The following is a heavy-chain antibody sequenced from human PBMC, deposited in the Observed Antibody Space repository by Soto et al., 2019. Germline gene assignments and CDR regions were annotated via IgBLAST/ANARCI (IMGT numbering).Heavy chain of an antibody. CDR2: ISSSSTYT. D-gene: IGHD2-15*01. CDR1: GFTFSTST. V-gene: IGHV3-21*01. Sequence: GGSLRLSFAASGFTFSTSTMNWLRQAPGQGLEWVSSISSSSTYTYYAASVKGRFTISRDNPKNSLYLQMNSLRAEDTAVYYCARVGSPGYCSGGYCPAPDYGGQGTLVTLSS. J-gene: IGHJ4*02. CDR3: ARVGSPGYCSGGYCPAPDY.